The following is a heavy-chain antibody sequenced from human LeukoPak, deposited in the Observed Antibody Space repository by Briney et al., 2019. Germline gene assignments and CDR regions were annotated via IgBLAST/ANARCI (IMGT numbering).Heavy chain of an antibody. CDR1: GYSFTSYW. D-gene: IGHD3-22*01. V-gene: IGHV5-51*01. J-gene: IGHJ3*02. CDR3: ARLSYYYDSSGYYGDAFDI. CDR2: IYPGDSDT. Sequence: GEPLKISCKGSGYSFTSYWIGWVRQMPGKGLEWMGIIYPGDSDTRYSPSFQGQVTISADKSISTAYLQWSSLKASDTAMYYCARLSYYYDSSGYYGDAFDIWGQGTMVTVSS.